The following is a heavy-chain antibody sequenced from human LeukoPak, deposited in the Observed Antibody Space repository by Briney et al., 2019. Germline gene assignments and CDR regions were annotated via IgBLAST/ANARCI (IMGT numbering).Heavy chain of an antibody. D-gene: IGHD3-22*01. Sequence: ASVKVSCKASGYTFTGYYMHWVRQAPGQGLEWMGRINPNSGGTNYAQKFQGRVTMTRDTSISTAYMELSRLRSDDTAVYYCARDPDYYDSSGYYRGDAFDIWGQGTMVTVSS. J-gene: IGHJ3*02. CDR3: ARDPDYYDSSGYYRGDAFDI. V-gene: IGHV1-2*06. CDR2: INPNSGGT. CDR1: GYTFTGYY.